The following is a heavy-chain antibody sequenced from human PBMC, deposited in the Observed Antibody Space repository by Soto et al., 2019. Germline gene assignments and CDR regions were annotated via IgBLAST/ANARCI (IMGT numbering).Heavy chain of an antibody. CDR2: ISSRSYTI. CDR1: GFSFSTYS. D-gene: IGHD5-12*01. CDR3: ARGGSSVDNGMDV. V-gene: IGHV3-48*02. Sequence: EVQLVESGGGLVQPGGSLRLSCAASGFSFSTYSMNWVRQAPGKGLEWVSYISSRSYTIYYVDSVKGRFTISRDNAKKSLYLQMNSLGDKDTAVYYCARGGSSVDNGMDVGGQWTTVTVSS. J-gene: IGHJ6*02.